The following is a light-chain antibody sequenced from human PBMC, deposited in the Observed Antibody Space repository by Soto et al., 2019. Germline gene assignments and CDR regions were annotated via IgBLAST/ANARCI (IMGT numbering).Light chain of an antibody. CDR1: PDLSNY. J-gene: IGKJ1*01. V-gene: IGKV1-27*01. Sequence: QMTQSPSSLSASVGDSVTITCRASPDLSNYLALYQQKPGGAPKLMIYEASTLQSGLPSRFSGSESGADFTLANSSLQPEDVAIYYCQNYNDAPRTFGQWTRVEMK. CDR3: QNYNDAPRT. CDR2: EAS.